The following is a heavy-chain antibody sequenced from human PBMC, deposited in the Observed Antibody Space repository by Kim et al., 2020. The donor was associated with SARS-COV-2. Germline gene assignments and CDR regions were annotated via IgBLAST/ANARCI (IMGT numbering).Heavy chain of an antibody. CDR1: GGSFSAFF. CDR2: INHSGST. V-gene: IGHV4-34*01. CDR3: AYGDYSKRGSN. Sequence: SETLSLTCVVYGGSFSAFFCNWIRQPPGKGLEWIGEINHSGSTNYNPSLKSRVTISVDASKNQFSLKLSSVTAADTAVYYCAYGDYSKRGSNWGQGTLVTVSS. J-gene: IGHJ4*02. D-gene: IGHD4-4*01.